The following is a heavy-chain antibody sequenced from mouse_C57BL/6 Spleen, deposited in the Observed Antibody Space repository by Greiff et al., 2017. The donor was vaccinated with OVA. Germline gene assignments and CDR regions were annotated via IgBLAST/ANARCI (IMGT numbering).Heavy chain of an antibody. J-gene: IGHJ1*03. CDR2: INPNNGGT. D-gene: IGHD1-1*01. Sequence: VQLQQSGPELVKPGASVKIPCKASGYTFTDYNMDWVKQSHGKSLEWIGDINPNNGGTIYNQKFTGKATLTVDKSSSTAYMEFRSLTSEDTAIYYCASISYLSSGYYDVWGTGTTVTVSS. CDR3: ASISYLSSGYYDV. CDR1: GYTFTDYN. V-gene: IGHV1-18*01.